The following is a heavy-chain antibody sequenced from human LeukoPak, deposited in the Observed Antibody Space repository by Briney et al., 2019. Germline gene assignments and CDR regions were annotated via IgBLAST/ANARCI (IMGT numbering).Heavy chain of an antibody. Sequence: GRSLRLFCAASGFTFETYWMNWVRQAPGKGLEWVANIKHDGSENDYVDSVRGRFTISRDNAKKSLYLQMHSLRPEDTAVYYCARDGGESPLDLRYWGPGTLVTVSS. CDR3: ARDGGESPLDLRY. CDR2: IKHDGSEN. CDR1: GFTFETYW. V-gene: IGHV3-7*04. J-gene: IGHJ4*02. D-gene: IGHD2-21*01.